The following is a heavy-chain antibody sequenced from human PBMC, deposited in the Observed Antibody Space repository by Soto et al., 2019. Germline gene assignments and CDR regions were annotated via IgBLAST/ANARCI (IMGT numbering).Heavy chain of an antibody. D-gene: IGHD3-16*01. CDR2: IYWDDDK. CDR3: EHKGGGDRILDY. CDR1: GFSLSTRGVG. V-gene: IGHV2-5*02. J-gene: IGHJ4*02. Sequence: QITLKESGPTLVKPTQTLTLTCTFSGFSLSTRGVGVGWIRQPPGKALEWLAIIYWDDDKRYSPSLKSRLTITKEPPKTRVGLTITNMDPVETATYSCEHKGGGDRILDYWGQGTLVTVSS.